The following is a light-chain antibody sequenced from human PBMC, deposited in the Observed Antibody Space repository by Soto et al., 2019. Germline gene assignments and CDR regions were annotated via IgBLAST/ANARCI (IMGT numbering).Light chain of an antibody. CDR1: SSNIGTSS. Sequence: PVLNQPPSASGTPGQTVTISCSGSSSNIGTSSVHWYKHLPGTAPKPLIYTNDQRPSGVPDRFSGSKSGTSASLAISGLQSEDEADYYCAVWDDSLNGHVFGAGTKVTVL. V-gene: IGLV1-44*01. J-gene: IGLJ1*01. CDR2: TND. CDR3: AVWDDSLNGHV.